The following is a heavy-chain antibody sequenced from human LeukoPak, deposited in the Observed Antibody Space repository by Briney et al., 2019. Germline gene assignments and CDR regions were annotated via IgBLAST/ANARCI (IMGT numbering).Heavy chain of an antibody. J-gene: IGHJ4*02. V-gene: IGHV4-38-2*02. CDR2: IYYSGST. D-gene: IGHD3-16*01. CDR3: ARFYGPRSPKNFDY. CDR1: GYSISSGYY. Sequence: SETLSLTCTVSGYSISSGYYWGWIRQPPGKGLEWIGYIYYSGSTNYNPSLKSRVTISVDTSKNQFSLKLSSVTAADTAVYYCARFYGPRSPKNFDYWGQGTLVTVSS.